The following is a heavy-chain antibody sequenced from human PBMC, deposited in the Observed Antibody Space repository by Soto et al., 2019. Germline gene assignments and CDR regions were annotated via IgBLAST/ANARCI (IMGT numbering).Heavy chain of an antibody. D-gene: IGHD1-26*01. Sequence: PSETLSLTCAVYGGSFSDYHWSWFRQPPGKGLEWIGEITHGGSTNYNPSLKSRVSISVDTSKKQFSLKLRSMTAADTAVYYCAGGHYHYYYYYGMDVWGHGTTVT. J-gene: IGHJ6*02. CDR3: AGGHYHYYYYYGMDV. CDR2: ITHGGST. V-gene: IGHV4-34*01. CDR1: GGSFSDYH.